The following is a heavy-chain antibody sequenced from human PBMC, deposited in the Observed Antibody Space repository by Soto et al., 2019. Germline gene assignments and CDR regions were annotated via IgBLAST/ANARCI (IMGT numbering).Heavy chain of an antibody. CDR3: VHLSPQLGVDY. V-gene: IGHV5-51*01. CDR2: IYPGDSDT. Sequence: GESLKISCKGSGYSFTSYWISWVRQMPGKGLEWMGIIYPGDSDTRYSPSFQGQVTISADKSISTAYLQWSSLKASDTAMYYCVHLSPQLGVDYWGQGTLVTVSS. CDR1: GYSFTSYW. D-gene: IGHD1-1*01. J-gene: IGHJ4*02.